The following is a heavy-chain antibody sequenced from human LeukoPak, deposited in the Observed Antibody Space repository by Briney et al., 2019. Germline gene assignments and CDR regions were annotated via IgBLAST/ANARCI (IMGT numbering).Heavy chain of an antibody. CDR3: ARDRIYYDSSGLDY. Sequence: GGSLRLSCAASGFTFSSYSMNWVRQAPGKGLEWVSSISSGSSYIYYADSVKGRFTTSRDNAKNSLYLQMNSLRAEDTAVYYCARDRIYYDSSGLDYWGQGTLVTVSS. D-gene: IGHD3-22*01. J-gene: IGHJ4*02. CDR1: GFTFSSYS. CDR2: ISSGSSYI. V-gene: IGHV3-21*01.